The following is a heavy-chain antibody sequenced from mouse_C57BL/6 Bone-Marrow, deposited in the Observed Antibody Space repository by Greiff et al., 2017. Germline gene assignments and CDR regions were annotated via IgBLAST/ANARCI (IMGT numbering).Heavy chain of an antibody. CDR3: TRYYYGSSDPHWYFDV. CDR1: GYTFTGYE. D-gene: IGHD1-1*01. J-gene: IGHJ1*02. CDR2: IDPETGGT. V-gene: IGHV1-15*01. Sequence: QVQLQQSGAELVRPGASVTLSCKASGYTFTGYEMHWVKQTPVHGLEWIGAIDPETGGTAYNQTFKGKAILTADKSSSTAYMELRSLTAEDSAVYYCTRYYYGSSDPHWYFDVWGTGTTVTVSS.